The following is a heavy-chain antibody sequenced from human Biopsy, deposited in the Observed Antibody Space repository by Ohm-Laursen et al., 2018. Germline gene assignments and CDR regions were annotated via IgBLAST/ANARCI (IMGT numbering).Heavy chain of an antibody. Sequence: SVKVSCKASGYTFTTYGLSWVRQAPGQGLEWMGMINPSGSTTSYPQIFQGRVTMTRDTSKSTVYMELSSLRSADTAVYFCARNTGWYGDLYYFDYWGQGTLVTVSS. CDR2: INPSGSTT. CDR3: ARNTGWYGDLYYFDY. V-gene: IGHV1-46*01. D-gene: IGHD6-19*01. J-gene: IGHJ4*02. CDR1: GYTFTTYG.